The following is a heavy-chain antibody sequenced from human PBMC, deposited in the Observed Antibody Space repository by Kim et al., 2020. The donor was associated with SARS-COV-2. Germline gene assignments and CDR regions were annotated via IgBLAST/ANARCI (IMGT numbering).Heavy chain of an antibody. CDR2: ISYDGSNK. CDR3: ARDRRGYCSGGSCPRKYYYYYYGMDV. CDR1: GFTFSSYA. Sequence: GGSLRLSCAASGFTFSSYAMHWVRQAPGKGLEWVAVISYDGSNKYYADSVKGRFTISRDNSKNTLYLQMNSLRAEDTAVYYCARDRRGYCSGGSCPRKYYYYYYGMDVWGQETTVPVTS. D-gene: IGHD2-15*01. J-gene: IGHJ6*02. V-gene: IGHV3-30*04.